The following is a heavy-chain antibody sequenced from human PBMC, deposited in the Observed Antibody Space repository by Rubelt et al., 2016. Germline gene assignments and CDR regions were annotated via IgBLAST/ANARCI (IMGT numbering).Heavy chain of an antibody. J-gene: IGHJ6*02. CDR2: IYWDDDK. Sequence: QITLKESGPTRVKPTQTLTLTCTFSGFSLTSRPVGVGWIRQPPGQALEWLAVIYWDDDKRYSPSLKTRLTITKDTSKNQVVLTMTNMDPVDTATYFCARIISEVPAAMNYYYYIDVWGQGTTVTVSS. D-gene: IGHD2-2*01. CDR1: GFSLTSRPVG. V-gene: IGHV2-5*02. CDR3: ARIISEVPAAMNYYYYIDV.